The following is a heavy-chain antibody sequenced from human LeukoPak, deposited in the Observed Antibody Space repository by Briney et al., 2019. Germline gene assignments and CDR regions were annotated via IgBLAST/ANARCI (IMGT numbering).Heavy chain of an antibody. J-gene: IGHJ4*02. Sequence: GRSLRLSCAASGFTFSSYWMSWVRQAPGKGLEWVANIKQDGSEKYYVDSMKGRFTISRDNAKNSLYLQMNSLRAEDTAVYYCARGLESAVSFDYWGQGTLATVSS. CDR2: IKQDGSEK. V-gene: IGHV3-7*01. CDR3: ARGLESAVSFDY. CDR1: GFTFSSYW.